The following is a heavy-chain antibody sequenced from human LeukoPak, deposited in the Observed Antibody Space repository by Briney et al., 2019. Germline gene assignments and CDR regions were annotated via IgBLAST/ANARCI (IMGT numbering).Heavy chain of an antibody. D-gene: IGHD3-22*01. V-gene: IGHV3-74*01. J-gene: IGHJ4*02. Sequence: GGSLRLSCVASGFTFNDYWMHWVRQAPGKGPVWVSRVNSDGRTTDYADPVKGRFTISRDNTKNTLDLQMNSLRVDDTAVYYCAREGYYYDSSGYHSYFDYWGQGAQVTVSS. CDR3: AREGYYYDSSGYHSYFDY. CDR1: GFTFNDYW. CDR2: VNSDGRTT.